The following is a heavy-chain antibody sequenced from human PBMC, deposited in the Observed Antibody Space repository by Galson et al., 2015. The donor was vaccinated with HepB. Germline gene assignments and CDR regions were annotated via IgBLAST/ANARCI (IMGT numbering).Heavy chain of an antibody. V-gene: IGHV3-23*01. CDR3: AKRAPHRDFYYYMDV. CDR1: GFTFSTYG. CDR2: ISDSGTST. J-gene: IGHJ6*03. Sequence: SLRLSCAASGFTFSTYGMSWVRQAPGKGLEWVSAISDSGTSTFYADSVKGRFTISRDNSKNTLFLQMNSLRADDTAVYHCAKRAPHRDFYYYMDVWGKGTAVAVSS.